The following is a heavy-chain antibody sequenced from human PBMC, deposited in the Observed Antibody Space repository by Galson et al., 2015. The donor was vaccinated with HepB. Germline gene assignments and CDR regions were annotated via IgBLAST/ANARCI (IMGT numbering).Heavy chain of an antibody. J-gene: IGHJ3*02. D-gene: IGHD3-22*01. V-gene: IGHV3-66*01. CDR2: IYSGGST. CDR1: GFTVSSNY. CDR3: ARVGDSSGYYYRDDAFDI. Sequence: SLRLSCAASGFTVSSNYMSWVRQAPGKGLEWVSVIYSGGSTYYADSVKGRCTISRDNSKNTLYLQMNSLRAEDTAVYYCARVGDSSGYYYRDDAFDIWGQGTMVTVSS.